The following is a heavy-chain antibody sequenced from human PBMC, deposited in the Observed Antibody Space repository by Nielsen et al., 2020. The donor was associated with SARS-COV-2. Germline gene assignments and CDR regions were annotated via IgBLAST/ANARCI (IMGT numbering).Heavy chain of an antibody. CDR2: ISAFNGNT. CDR3: ARDHTMLRGRVLYFDL. Sequence: ASVKVSCKASGYTFISCGISWVRQAPGQGLEWMGWISAFNGNTNYAQKLQGRVTMTTDTSTSTAYMELRGLRSDDTAVYYCARDHTMLRGRVLYFDLWGRGTLVTVSS. D-gene: IGHD3-10*01. J-gene: IGHJ2*01. CDR1: GYTFISCG. V-gene: IGHV1-18*04.